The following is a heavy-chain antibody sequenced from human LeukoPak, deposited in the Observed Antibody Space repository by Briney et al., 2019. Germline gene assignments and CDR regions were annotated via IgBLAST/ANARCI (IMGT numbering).Heavy chain of an antibody. Sequence: PGGSLRLSCAASGFTFSTYSVSWVRQAPGKGLEWVSAISGSGGSTYYADSVKGRFTISRDNSKNTLDLQMNSLRAEDTAIYYCANILDSSRKYGMDVWGQGTTVTVSS. CDR2: ISGSGGST. D-gene: IGHD3-22*01. V-gene: IGHV3-23*01. CDR3: ANILDSSRKYGMDV. J-gene: IGHJ6*02. CDR1: GFTFSTYS.